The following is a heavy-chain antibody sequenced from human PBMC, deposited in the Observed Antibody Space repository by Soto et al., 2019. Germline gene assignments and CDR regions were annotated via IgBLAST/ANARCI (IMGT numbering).Heavy chain of an antibody. V-gene: IGHV4-31*03. CDR1: GGSISSGGYY. Sequence: SETLSLTCTVSGGSISSGGYYWSWIRQHPGKGLEWIGYIYYSGSTYYNPSLKSRVTISVDTSKNQFSLKLSSVTAADTAVYYCARGIESPSYYYYGIDVWGQGTTVTVSS. CDR2: IYYSGST. CDR3: ARGIESPSYYYYGIDV. J-gene: IGHJ6*02. D-gene: IGHD1-26*01.